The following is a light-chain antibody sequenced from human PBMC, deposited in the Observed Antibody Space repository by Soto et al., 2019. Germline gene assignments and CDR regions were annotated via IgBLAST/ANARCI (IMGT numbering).Light chain of an antibody. CDR1: QSVSSSY. CDR3: QQYGSSSWT. V-gene: IGKV3-20*01. CDR2: GTS. J-gene: IGKJ1*01. Sequence: EIVLTQSPGTLSLSPGERDTLSCRASQSVSSSYLAWYQQKPVQAPRFLIYGTSSRATAIPDRFSGSGSGTDFTITISRLEPEDFAVYYCQQYGSSSWTFGQGTKVEIK.